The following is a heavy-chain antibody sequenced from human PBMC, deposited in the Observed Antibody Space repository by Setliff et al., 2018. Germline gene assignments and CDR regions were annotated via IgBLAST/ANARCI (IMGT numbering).Heavy chain of an antibody. CDR1: GYDFTDHY. CDR2: MDPKNGDT. D-gene: IGHD3-16*02. Sequence: AASVKVSCKASGYDFTDHYLHWLRQAPGQGPEWMGWMDPKNGDTTYAQKFLGRVTMTRDTSINTAYMELSRLKSDDTAVYYCARGTLMSWGSYRTKFDPWGQGTLVTVSS. V-gene: IGHV1-2*02. CDR3: ARGTLMSWGSYRTKFDP. J-gene: IGHJ5*02.